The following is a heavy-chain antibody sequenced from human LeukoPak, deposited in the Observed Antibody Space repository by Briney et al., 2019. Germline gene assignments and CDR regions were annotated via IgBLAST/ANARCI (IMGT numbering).Heavy chain of an antibody. CDR3: AKGTGYSSGWYLDY. V-gene: IGHV3-30*18. CDR2: ISYDGSNK. Sequence: PGRSLRLSCAASGFTFSSYGMHWVRQAPGKGLEWVAVISYDGSNKYYADSVKGRFTISRDNSKNTLYLQMNSLRAEDTAVYYCAKGTGYSSGWYLDYWGQGSLVTVCS. CDR1: GFTFSSYG. J-gene: IGHJ4*02. D-gene: IGHD6-19*01.